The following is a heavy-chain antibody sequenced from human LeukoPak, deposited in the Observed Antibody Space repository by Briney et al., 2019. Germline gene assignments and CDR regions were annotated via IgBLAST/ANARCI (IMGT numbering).Heavy chain of an antibody. D-gene: IGHD2-21*02. CDR3: ARVSRVVVTAIPCSDY. V-gene: IGHV3-48*03. J-gene: IGHJ4*02. CDR2: VNNIGDTI. Sequence: GGSLRLSCAASGFTFSSYEMNWVRQAPGKGLEWVSYVNNIGDTIYYADSVKGRFTISRDNAKNSLYLQMNSLRAGDTAVYYCARVSRVVVTAIPCSDYWGQGTLVTVSS. CDR1: GFTFSSYE.